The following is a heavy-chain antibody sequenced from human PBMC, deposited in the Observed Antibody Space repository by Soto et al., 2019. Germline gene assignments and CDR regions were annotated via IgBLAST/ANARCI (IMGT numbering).Heavy chain of an antibody. CDR2: ISFDGSKN. Sequence: QVQLVESGGGVVQPGRSLTLSCAVSGFTFSSYAFHWVRQAPGKRLEWVAVISFDGSKNYYADSVRGRFTISRDNSKSTLYLQMNSLRAKDTAVYYCSRDLGYCSSTSCYANYRYYYGFDVWGQGTTVTVSS. CDR3: SRDLGYCSSTSCYANYRYYYGFDV. V-gene: IGHV3-30-3*01. CDR1: GFTFSSYA. D-gene: IGHD2-2*01. J-gene: IGHJ6*02.